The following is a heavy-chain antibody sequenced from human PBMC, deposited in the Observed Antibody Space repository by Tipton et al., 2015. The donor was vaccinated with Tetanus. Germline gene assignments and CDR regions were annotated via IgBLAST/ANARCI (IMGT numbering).Heavy chain of an antibody. CDR2: ISGSRLTP. Sequence: SLRLSCTASGFTFKSYTLNWVRQAPGNGLEWVAAISGSRLTPYYADSVKGRFTISRDNSKNTLSLQLNSLRAEDTAVYSCARGMAEASNCGGDCYSDYWGQGTLVTVSS. CDR1: GFTFKSYT. J-gene: IGHJ4*02. CDR3: ARGMAEASNCGGDCYSDY. D-gene: IGHD2-21*02. V-gene: IGHV3-23*01.